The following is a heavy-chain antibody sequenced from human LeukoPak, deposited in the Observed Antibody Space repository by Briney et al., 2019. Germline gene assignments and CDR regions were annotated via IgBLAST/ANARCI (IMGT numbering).Heavy chain of an antibody. CDR3: TKDGSRCSGGSCYYFDY. V-gene: IGHV3-9*01. D-gene: IGHD2-15*01. J-gene: IGHJ4*02. Sequence: PGRPLRLSFAASGFTFDDYAMHWVRQAPGKGLEWVSGISWNSGSIGYADSVKGRFTISRDNAKNSLYLQMNSLRAEDTAVYYCTKDGSRCSGGSCYYFDYWGQGTLVTVSS. CDR1: GFTFDDYA. CDR2: ISWNSGSI.